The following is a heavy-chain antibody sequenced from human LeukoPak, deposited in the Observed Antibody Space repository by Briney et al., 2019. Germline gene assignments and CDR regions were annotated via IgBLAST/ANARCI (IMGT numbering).Heavy chain of an antibody. V-gene: IGHV4-59*08. CDR3: ARHRVLRVAADLDY. Sequence: SETLSLTCTVSGGSISSYYWSWIRQPPGKGLEWIGYIYYSGSTNYNPSLKSRVTISVDTSKNQFSLKLSSVTAADTAVYYCARHRVLRVAADLDYWGQGTLVTVSS. CDR2: IYYSGST. J-gene: IGHJ4*02. CDR1: GGSISSYY. D-gene: IGHD3-3*01.